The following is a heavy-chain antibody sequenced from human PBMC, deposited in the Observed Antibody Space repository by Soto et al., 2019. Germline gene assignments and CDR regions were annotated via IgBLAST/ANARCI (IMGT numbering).Heavy chain of an antibody. Sequence: QVQLVQSGAEVKKPGASVKVSCKASGYTFTSYGISWVRQAPGQGLEWLGWISAYNGNTNYAQKRQGRVTMTPDTSTSTAYMELRSLRSDDTAVYYCARASLVGATTYPFDYWGQGTLVTVSS. V-gene: IGHV1-18*04. D-gene: IGHD1-26*01. CDR1: GYTFTSYG. CDR3: ARASLVGATTYPFDY. J-gene: IGHJ4*02. CDR2: ISAYNGNT.